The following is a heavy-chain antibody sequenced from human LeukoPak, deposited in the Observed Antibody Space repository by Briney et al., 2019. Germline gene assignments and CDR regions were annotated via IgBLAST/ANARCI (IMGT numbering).Heavy chain of an antibody. Sequence: SETLSLTCTVSGGSISSYYWSWIRQPPGKGLEWIGYIYYSGSTNYNPSLKSRVTISVDTSKNQFSLKLSSVTAADTAVYYCARVKNGSYYFDYWGQGTLVTVSS. J-gene: IGHJ4*02. V-gene: IGHV4-59*01. CDR1: GGSISSYY. CDR3: ARVKNGSYYFDY. CDR2: IYYSGST. D-gene: IGHD1-26*01.